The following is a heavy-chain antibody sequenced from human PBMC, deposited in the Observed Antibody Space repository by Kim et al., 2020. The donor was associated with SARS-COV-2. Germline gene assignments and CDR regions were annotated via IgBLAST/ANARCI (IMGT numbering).Heavy chain of an antibody. CDR1: GFTFGDYA. D-gene: IGHD1-26*01. V-gene: IGHV3-49*04. Sequence: GGSLRLSCTASGFTFGDYAMSWVRQAPGKGLEWVGFIRSKAYGGTTEYAASVKGRFTISRDDSKSIAYLQMNSLKTEDTAVYYCTRGGSYWRVYFDYWGQGTLVTVSS. J-gene: IGHJ4*02. CDR3: TRGGSYWRVYFDY. CDR2: IRSKAYGGTT.